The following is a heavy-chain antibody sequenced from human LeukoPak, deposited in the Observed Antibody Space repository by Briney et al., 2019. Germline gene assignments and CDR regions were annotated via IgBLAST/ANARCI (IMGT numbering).Heavy chain of an antibody. Sequence: PSETLSLTCSVSGGSIYSGDYSWTWIRQPPGRGLEWIGYIYHSGSTCYNPSLKSRVTISVDRSKNQFSLKLSSVTAADTAAYYCARIQGGIAAAEVPVHRKFDYWGQGTLVTVSS. D-gene: IGHD6-13*01. CDR3: ARIQGGIAAAEVPVHRKFDY. CDR1: GGSIYSGDYS. V-gene: IGHV4-30-2*01. J-gene: IGHJ4*02. CDR2: IYHSGST.